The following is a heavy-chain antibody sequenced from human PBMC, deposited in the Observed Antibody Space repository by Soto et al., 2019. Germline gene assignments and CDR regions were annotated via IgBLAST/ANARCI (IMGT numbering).Heavy chain of an antibody. CDR2: ICHSGST. V-gene: IGHV4-39*02. Sequence: SETLSLTCTVSGGSLSSSTDCWGWIRQPPGKGLEWIGSICHSGSTYYSPPLKSRVTISVDTSKNTLYLQMNSLKVEDTAVYFCARDSTPSTLYSYGPFDYWGQGTQVTVSS. CDR3: ARDSTPSTLYSYGPFDY. CDR1: GGSLSSSTDC. J-gene: IGHJ4*02. D-gene: IGHD5-18*01.